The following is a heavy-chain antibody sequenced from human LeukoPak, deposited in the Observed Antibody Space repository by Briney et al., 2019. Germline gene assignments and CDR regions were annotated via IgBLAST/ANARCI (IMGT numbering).Heavy chain of an antibody. CDR3: ARRYGSGSSGTFDY. CDR2: IHYSGST. Sequence: SETLSLTCAVYGGSFSGYYWSWIRQPPGKGLEWIGYIHYSGSTHYNPSLKSRVTISVDTSKNQFSLKLSSVTAADTAVYYCARRYGSGSSGTFDYWGQGTLVTVSS. J-gene: IGHJ4*02. V-gene: IGHV4-59*01. D-gene: IGHD3-10*01. CDR1: GGSFSGYY.